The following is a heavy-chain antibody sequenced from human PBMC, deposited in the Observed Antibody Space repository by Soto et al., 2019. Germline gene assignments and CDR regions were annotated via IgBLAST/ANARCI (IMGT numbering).Heavy chain of an antibody. CDR3: ARERTGTTSMDV. CDR1: GYTFSSYY. J-gene: IGHJ6*02. D-gene: IGHD1-1*01. CDR2: INSGGGNT. V-gene: IGHV1-46*01. Sequence: ASVKVSCKASGYTFSSYYIHWVRQAPGQGLEWMGIINSGGGNTGYAQKFRGRVTMTRNTSISTAYMELSSLRSEDTAVYYCARERTGTTSMDVWGQGTTVTVSS.